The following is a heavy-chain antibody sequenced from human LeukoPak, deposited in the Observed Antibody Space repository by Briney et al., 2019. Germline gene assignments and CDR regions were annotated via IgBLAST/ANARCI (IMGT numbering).Heavy chain of an antibody. CDR2: IYHSGST. CDR1: GGSISSGDYY. V-gene: IGHV4-39*07. CDR3: ARLQTGRSGYSSFDY. D-gene: IGHD3-3*01. J-gene: IGHJ4*02. Sequence: KASETLSLTCTVSGGSISSGDYYWSWIRQPPGKGLEWIGSIYHSGSTYYNPSLKSRVTISVDTSKNQFSLRLSSATAADTAVYYCARLQTGRSGYSSFDYWGQGTLVTVSS.